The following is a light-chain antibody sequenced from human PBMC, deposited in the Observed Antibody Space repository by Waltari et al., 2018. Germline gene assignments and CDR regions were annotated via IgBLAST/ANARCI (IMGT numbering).Light chain of an antibody. CDR1: HSITTY. Sequence: ITCRASHSITTYLNWYQQKPGKAPNLLIYAASSLQSGVPSRFSCSGSGTEFTLTISSLRPEDFATYYCQQTNTVPLTFGGGTKVEIK. V-gene: IGKV1-39*01. CDR2: AAS. CDR3: QQTNTVPLT. J-gene: IGKJ4*01.